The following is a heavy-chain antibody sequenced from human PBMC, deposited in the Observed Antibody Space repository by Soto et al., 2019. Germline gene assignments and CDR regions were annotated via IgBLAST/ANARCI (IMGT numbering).Heavy chain of an antibody. V-gene: IGHV4-59*01. Sequence: TSETLSLTCTVSGGSISDYYWSWIRQPPGKGLEWIGYIYYSGSTDYDPSLKSRVTISVDTSKNQFSLKLSSVTAADTAVYYCARRWGTYFDFWGQGTLVTVSS. J-gene: IGHJ4*02. CDR3: ARRWGTYFDF. D-gene: IGHD7-27*01. CDR2: IYYSGST. CDR1: GGSISDYY.